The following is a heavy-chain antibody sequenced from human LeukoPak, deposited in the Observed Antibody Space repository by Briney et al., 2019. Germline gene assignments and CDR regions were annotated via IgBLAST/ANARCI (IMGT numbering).Heavy chain of an antibody. V-gene: IGHV3-15*01. CDR3: TTDMVWQQLVRFASQIDAFDI. CDR1: GFTFSNAW. D-gene: IGHD6-13*01. J-gene: IGHJ3*02. Sequence: GGSLRLSCAASGFTFSNAWMSWVRQAPGKGLEWVGRIKSKTDGGTTDYAAPVKGRFTIPRDDSKNTLYLQMNSLKTEDTAVYYCTTDMVWQQLVRFASQIDAFDIWGQGTMVTVSS. CDR2: IKSKTDGGTT.